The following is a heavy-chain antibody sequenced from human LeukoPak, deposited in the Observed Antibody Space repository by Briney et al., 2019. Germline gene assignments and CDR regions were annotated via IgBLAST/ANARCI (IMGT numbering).Heavy chain of an antibody. V-gene: IGHV3-21*01. Sequence: GGSLRLSCAASGFTFSSYSMNWVRQAPGKGLEWVSSISSSSTYTYYADSVRGRFTISRDNAKNSLYLQMNSLRTEDTAVYYCAREGSSSSWDYWGQGTLVTVSS. CDR2: ISSSSTYT. J-gene: IGHJ4*02. CDR1: GFTFSSYS. D-gene: IGHD6-13*01. CDR3: AREGSSSSWDY.